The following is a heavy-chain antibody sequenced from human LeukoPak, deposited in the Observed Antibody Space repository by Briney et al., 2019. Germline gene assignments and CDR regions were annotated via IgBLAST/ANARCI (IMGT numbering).Heavy chain of an antibody. J-gene: IGHJ5*02. Sequence: SETLSLTCTVSGDSISSFYWSWIRQPAGKGLEWIGRISTSGSTNYNPSLKSRVTMSVDTSKNQFSLKLTSVSAADTAVYYCARYRGNSNGGFDPWGQGTLVTVSS. CDR3: ARYRGNSNGGFDP. D-gene: IGHD4-23*01. CDR1: GDSISSFY. V-gene: IGHV4-4*07. CDR2: ISTSGST.